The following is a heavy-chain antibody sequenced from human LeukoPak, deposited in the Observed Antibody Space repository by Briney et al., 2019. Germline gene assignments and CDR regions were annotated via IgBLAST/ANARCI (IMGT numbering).Heavy chain of an antibody. J-gene: IGHJ4*02. CDR1: GGTFSSYA. CDR2: IIPIFGTA. Sequence: ASVKVSCKASGGTFSSYAISWVRQAPGQGLEWMGAIIPIFGTANYAQKFQGRVTITTDESTSTAYMELSSLRSDDTAVYYCARERGSYHRLTQKPPYFDYWGQGTLVTVSS. CDR3: ARERGSYHRLTQKPPYFDY. V-gene: IGHV1-69*05. D-gene: IGHD1-26*01.